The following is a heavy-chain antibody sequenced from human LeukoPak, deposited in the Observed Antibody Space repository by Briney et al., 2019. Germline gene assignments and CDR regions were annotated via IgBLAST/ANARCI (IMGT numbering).Heavy chain of an antibody. CDR2: IYYSGRP. Sequence: SETLSLTCTVSGGSISSSSYYWGWIRQPPGKGLEWFGSIYYSGRPYYNPSLKSRFTISVDTSKNQFSLKLSSVTAADTAVYYCARHQKIYDETTLLDYWGQGTLVTVSS. CDR1: GGSISSSSYY. CDR3: ARHQKIYDETTLLDY. D-gene: IGHD3-16*01. V-gene: IGHV4-39*01. J-gene: IGHJ4*02.